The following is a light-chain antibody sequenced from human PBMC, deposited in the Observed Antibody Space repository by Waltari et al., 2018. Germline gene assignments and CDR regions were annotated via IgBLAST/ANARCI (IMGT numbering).Light chain of an antibody. CDR2: EVT. J-gene: IGLJ1*01. V-gene: IGLV2-14*01. CDR3: SSYTSSRTVV. Sequence: QSALTHPASVSGSPGQSIAISCTGTSGGVGAYNYVPWYQQYPGKAPQLLIYEVTNRPSGVSSRFSGSKSGNTASLTISGLQPDDEADYYCSSYTSSRTVVFGTGTEVTVL. CDR1: SGGVGAYNY.